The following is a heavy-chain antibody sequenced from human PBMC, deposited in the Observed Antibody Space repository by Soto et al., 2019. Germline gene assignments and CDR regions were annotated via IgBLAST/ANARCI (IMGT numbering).Heavy chain of an antibody. V-gene: IGHV3-30*18. D-gene: IGHD5-18*01. CDR1: GFTFRGYG. J-gene: IGHJ6*02. Sequence: VGSLRLSCAASGFTFRGYGMHWVRQAPGRGLEWVALISYDGSIKYYADSVRGRFTISRDNSKNTLYLQMNSLRAEDTAVYYCANSEYSRYKNIDVWGQGTTVTVSS. CDR3: ANSEYSRYKNIDV. CDR2: ISYDGSIK.